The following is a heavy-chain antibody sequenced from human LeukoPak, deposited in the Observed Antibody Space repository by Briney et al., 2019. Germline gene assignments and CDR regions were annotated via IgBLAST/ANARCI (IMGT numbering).Heavy chain of an antibody. CDR3: ARGLSSGWPFEY. Sequence: GGSLRLACAASGFTFSSYWMSWVSQAPGKGLEWVAFIRYDGSNKYYADSVKGRFTISRDNSKNTLYLQMNSLRAEDTAVYYCARGLSSGWPFEYWGQGTLVTVSS. J-gene: IGHJ4*02. V-gene: IGHV3-30*02. CDR1: GFTFSSYW. CDR2: IRYDGSNK. D-gene: IGHD6-19*01.